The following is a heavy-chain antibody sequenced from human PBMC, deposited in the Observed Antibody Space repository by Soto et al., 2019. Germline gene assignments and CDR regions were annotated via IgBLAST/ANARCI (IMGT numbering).Heavy chain of an antibody. V-gene: IGHV3-21*01. Sequence: GGSLRLSCAASGFTFSSYSMNWVRQAPGKGLEWVSSISSSSSYIYYADSVKGRFPISRDNAKNSLYLQMNSLRAEDTAVYYCASNPRDCTNGVCYRDVWGKGTTVTVSS. CDR3: ASNPRDCTNGVCYRDV. CDR2: ISSSSSYI. J-gene: IGHJ6*04. D-gene: IGHD2-8*01. CDR1: GFTFSSYS.